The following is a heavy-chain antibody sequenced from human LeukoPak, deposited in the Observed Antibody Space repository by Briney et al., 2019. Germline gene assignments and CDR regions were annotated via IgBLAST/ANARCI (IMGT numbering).Heavy chain of an antibody. J-gene: IGHJ4*02. Sequence: SETLSLTCTVSGYSISSGYYWGWIRQPPGKGLEWIGSIYYSGSTYYNPSLKSRVTISVDTSKNQFSLKLSSVTAADTAVYYCARLISLYYFDYWGQGTLVTVSS. CDR1: GYSISSGYY. CDR2: IYYSGST. CDR3: ARLISLYYFDY. D-gene: IGHD2-21*01. V-gene: IGHV4-38-2*02.